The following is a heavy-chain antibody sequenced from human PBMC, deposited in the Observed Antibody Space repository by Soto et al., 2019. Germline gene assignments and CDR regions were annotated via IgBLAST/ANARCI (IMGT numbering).Heavy chain of an antibody. CDR3: AKDTSSTTVPDYYYYGMDV. D-gene: IGHD4-17*01. V-gene: IGHV3-73*01. J-gene: IGHJ6*02. CDR1: GFAFSGSA. CDR2: IRSKGHNYAT. Sequence: QPGGSLRLSCAASGFAFSGSAMYWVRQASGKGPEWVGRIRSKGHNYATEYAASVKGRFTISRDDSKNTLYLQMNSLRAEDTAVYYCAKDTSSTTVPDYYYYGMDVWGQGTTVTVSS.